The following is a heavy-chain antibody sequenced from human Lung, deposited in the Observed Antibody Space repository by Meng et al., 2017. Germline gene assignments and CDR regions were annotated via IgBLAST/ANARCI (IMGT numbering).Heavy chain of an antibody. CDR3: VRRTYSSGWYFDY. Sequence: QVLLQQWGAGLLKPAETLSLTWAVYGRSFSGYYWSWIRQPPGKGLEWIGEIIDSGSTNYNPSLKSRVTISVDTSKNQFSLRVTSVTAADRAVYYCVRRTYSSGWYFDYWGQGTLVTVSS. J-gene: IGHJ4*02. D-gene: IGHD6-19*01. CDR1: GRSFSGYY. V-gene: IGHV4-34*02. CDR2: IIDSGST.